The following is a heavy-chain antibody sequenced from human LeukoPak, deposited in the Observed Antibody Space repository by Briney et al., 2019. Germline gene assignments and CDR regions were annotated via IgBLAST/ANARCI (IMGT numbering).Heavy chain of an antibody. J-gene: IGHJ3*02. CDR3: ATVYVAMDGDAFDI. CDR2: MNPNSGNT. V-gene: IGHV1-8*01. D-gene: IGHD3-16*01. CDR1: GYTFTSYD. Sequence: GASVKVSCKASGYTFTSYDINWVRQATGQGLEWMGWMNPNSGNTGYAQKFQGRVTMTRNTSISTAYMELSSLRSEDTAVYYCATVYVAMDGDAFDICGQGTMVTVSS.